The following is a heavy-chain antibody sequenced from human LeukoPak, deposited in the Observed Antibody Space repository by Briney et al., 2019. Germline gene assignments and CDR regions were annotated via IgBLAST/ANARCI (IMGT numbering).Heavy chain of an antibody. CDR2: INAGNGNT. CDR1: GYTFTSYA. V-gene: IGHV1-3*01. D-gene: IGHD6-13*01. J-gene: IGHJ3*02. CDR3: ARMAAAGHDAFDI. Sequence: HWASVKVSCKASGYTFTSYAMHWVRQAPGQRLEWMGWINAGNGNTKYSQKFQGRVTITRDTSASTAYMELSSLRSEDTAVYYCARMAAAGHDAFDIWGQGTMVTVSS.